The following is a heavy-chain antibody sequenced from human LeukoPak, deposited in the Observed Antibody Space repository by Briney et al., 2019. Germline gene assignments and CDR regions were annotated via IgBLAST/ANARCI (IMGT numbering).Heavy chain of an antibody. CDR2: INAGNGNT. J-gene: IGHJ4*02. D-gene: IGHD3-22*01. Sequence: ASVTVSCKASGYTFTSYAMHWVRQAPGQRLEWMGWINAGNGNTKYSQEFQGRVTITRDTSASTAYMELSSLRSEDMAVYYCARDSYDSSGYRGYFDYWGQGTLVTVSS. CDR1: GYTFTSYA. V-gene: IGHV1-3*03. CDR3: ARDSYDSSGYRGYFDY.